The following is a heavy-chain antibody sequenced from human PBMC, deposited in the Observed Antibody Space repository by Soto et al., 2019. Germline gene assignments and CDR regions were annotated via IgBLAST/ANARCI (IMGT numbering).Heavy chain of an antibody. J-gene: IGHJ4*02. CDR1: GFTFSRHG. CDR2: INPSGDST. V-gene: IGHV3-23*01. D-gene: IGHD6-13*01. CDR3: AKVDVSTAGSFDY. Sequence: PGGSLRLSCVASGFTFSRHGLSWVRQVPGKGLEWVSTINPSGDSTFYADSVKGRFTISRDNSKNTVYLQMNSLSVGDTAVYLCAKVDVSTAGSFDYWGQGALVTVSS.